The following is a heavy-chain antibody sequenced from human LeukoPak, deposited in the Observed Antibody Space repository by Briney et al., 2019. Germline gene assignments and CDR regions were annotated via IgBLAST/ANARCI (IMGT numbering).Heavy chain of an antibody. CDR3: ARVAYCSSTSCYPDY. V-gene: IGHV4-59*01. CDR1: GGSISSYY. Sequence: PSETLSLTCTVSGGSISSYYWSWIRQPPGKGLEWIGYIYYSGSTNYNPSLKSRVTISVDTSKNQFSLKLSSVTAADTAVYCCARVAYCSSTSCYPDYWGQGTLVTVSS. CDR2: IYYSGST. J-gene: IGHJ4*02. D-gene: IGHD2-2*01.